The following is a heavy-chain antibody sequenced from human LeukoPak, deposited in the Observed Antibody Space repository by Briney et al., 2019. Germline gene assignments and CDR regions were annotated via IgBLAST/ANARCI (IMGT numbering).Heavy chain of an antibody. D-gene: IGHD2-15*01. CDR2: IYYSGST. J-gene: IGHJ4*02. V-gene: IGHV4-59*01. CDR1: GGSISSYY. CDR3: ARYCSGGNCYSPTSYFDY. Sequence: SETLSLTCTVSGGSISSYYWSWIRQAPGKGLEWIGYIYYSGSTNYNPSLKSRVTISVDTSKNQFSLKVRSVTAADTAVYYCARYCSGGNCYSPTSYFDYWGQGTLVTVFS.